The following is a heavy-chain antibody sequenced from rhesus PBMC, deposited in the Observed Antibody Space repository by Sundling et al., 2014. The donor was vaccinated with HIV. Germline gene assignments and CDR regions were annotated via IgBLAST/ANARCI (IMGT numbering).Heavy chain of an antibody. CDR1: GASISSNY. J-gene: IGHJ4*01. Sequence: QVQLQESGPGLVKPSETLPLTCAVSGASISSNYWSWIRQAPGKGLEWIGRIYGSGGSTDYNPSLKSRVTISIDTSKNQFSLKLNSVTAADTAVHYCARDFLRAGYSYSYFFDYWGQGVLVTVSS. CDR2: IYGSGGST. D-gene: IGHD5-12*01. V-gene: IGHV4S2*01. CDR3: ARDFLRAGYSYSYFFDY.